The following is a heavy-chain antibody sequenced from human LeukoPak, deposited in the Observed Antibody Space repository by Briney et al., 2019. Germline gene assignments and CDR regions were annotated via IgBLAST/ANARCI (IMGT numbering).Heavy chain of an antibody. CDR3: ARVIGQSTEDGFDT. D-gene: IGHD3-22*01. CDR1: GGSISSYY. V-gene: IGHV4-4*07. Sequence: SETLSLTCPVSGGSISSYYWSWIRQPAGKGLEWIGRIYTSGSTNYTPSLKSRVTMSVDTSKNQSSLKLSSVTAADTAVYYCARVIGQSTEDGFDTWGQGTLVTVSS. CDR2: IYTSGST. J-gene: IGHJ5*02.